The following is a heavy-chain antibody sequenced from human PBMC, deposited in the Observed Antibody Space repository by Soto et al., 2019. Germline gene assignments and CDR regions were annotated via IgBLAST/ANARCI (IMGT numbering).Heavy chain of an antibody. V-gene: IGHV1-69*01. CDR1: GGTVSSYA. Sequence: QVQLVQSGAEVKKPGSSVKVSCKASGGTVSSYAISWVRQAPGQGLEWMGGIIPIFGTANYAQKFQGRVTIPADESTSTAYMELISLRSKDTAVYYCARDSRRDGYNSFDYWGQGTLVTVSS. J-gene: IGHJ4*02. CDR3: ARDSRRDGYNSFDY. D-gene: IGHD5-12*01. CDR2: IIPIFGTA.